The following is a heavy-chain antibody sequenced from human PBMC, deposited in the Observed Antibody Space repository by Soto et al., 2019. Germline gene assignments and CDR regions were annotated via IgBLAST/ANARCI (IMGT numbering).Heavy chain of an antibody. CDR3: ASYVEMATLGDFDY. J-gene: IGHJ4*02. Sequence: ASVKVSCKASGYTFTGYDMHWVRQAPGQGLEWMGWINPNSGGTNYAQKFQGRVTMTRDTSISTAYMELSRLRSDDTAVYYCASYVEMATLGDFDYSGPGTLVTVSS. CDR2: INPNSGGT. CDR1: GYTFTGYD. D-gene: IGHD5-12*01. V-gene: IGHV1-2*02.